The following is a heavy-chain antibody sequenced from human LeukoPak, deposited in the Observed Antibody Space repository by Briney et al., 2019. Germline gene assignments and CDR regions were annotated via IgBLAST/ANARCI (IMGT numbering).Heavy chain of an antibody. CDR1: GYTFTGYY. V-gene: IGHV1-2*02. D-gene: IGHD5-18*01. J-gene: IGHJ4*02. CDR3: ARVYSYGYLLY. Sequence: GASVKVSCKASGYTFTGYYMHWVRQAPGQGLEWMGWINPNSGGTNYAQKYQGRVTMTRDTSISTAYMELGRLRSDDTAVYSCARVYSYGYLLYWGQGTLVTVSS. CDR2: INPNSGGT.